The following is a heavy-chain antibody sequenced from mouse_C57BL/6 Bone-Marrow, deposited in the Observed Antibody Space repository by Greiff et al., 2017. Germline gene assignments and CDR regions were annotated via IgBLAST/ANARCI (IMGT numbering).Heavy chain of an antibody. J-gene: IGHJ4*01. V-gene: IGHV1-81*01. D-gene: IGHD3-2*02. CDR1: GYTFTSYG. CDR3: ARSGPIYYWAMDY. CDR2: IYPRSGNT. Sequence: VKLQQSGAELARPGASVKLSCKASGYTFTSYGISWVKQRTGQGLEWIGEIYPRSGNTYYNEKFKGKATLTADKSSSTAYMELRSLTSEDSAVYFCARSGPIYYWAMDYWGQGTSVTVSS.